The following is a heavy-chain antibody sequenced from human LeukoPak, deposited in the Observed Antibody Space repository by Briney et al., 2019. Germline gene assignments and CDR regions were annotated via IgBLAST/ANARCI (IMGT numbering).Heavy chain of an antibody. V-gene: IGHV5-51*01. CDR2: FYPGDSDT. D-gene: IGHD3-10*01. CDR3: ARQGHYYGSGSSNDY. Sequence: GEALKISRKGSGYSFTSYWIGLVRQMPGKGLEWRGIFYPGDSDTRHRPSFQGQVAISADKSISTAYLQWSSLKAPDTAMYYCARQGHYYGSGSSNDYWGQGTLVTVSS. CDR1: GYSFTSYW. J-gene: IGHJ4*02.